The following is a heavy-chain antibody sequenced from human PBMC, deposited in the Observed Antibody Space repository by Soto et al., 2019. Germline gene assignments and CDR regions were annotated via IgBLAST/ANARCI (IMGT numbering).Heavy chain of an antibody. CDR1: GFSFSHYA. J-gene: IGHJ5*02. Sequence: GSLRLSCAASGFSFSHYAMHWVRQPPGKGLEWVALISYDGENQYFTDSVRGRFTISRDNSKTAVYLEMDNLRLDDTATYYCVSPHSESSNAFDLWGQGTLVTVSS. CDR3: VSPHSESSNAFDL. D-gene: IGHD3-10*01. CDR2: ISYDGENQ. V-gene: IGHV3-30*04.